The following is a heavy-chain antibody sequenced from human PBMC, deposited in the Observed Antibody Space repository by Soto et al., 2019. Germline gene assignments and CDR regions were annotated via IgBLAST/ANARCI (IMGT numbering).Heavy chain of an antibody. D-gene: IGHD3-3*01. V-gene: IGHV3-11*01. CDR2: ISNGDENI. CDR1: GFIFTDYS. J-gene: IGHJ4*02. CDR3: KRDFKRRDSYNFFS. Sequence: QVQLVESGGGLVEPGGFLRLSCAASGFIFTDYSMTWIRQAPGKGLEWVSYISNGDENIQYADSVKGGFTVSRDNGKKVLFVQRTSLRVDATTVWYCKRDFKRRDSYNFFSWRRGALV.